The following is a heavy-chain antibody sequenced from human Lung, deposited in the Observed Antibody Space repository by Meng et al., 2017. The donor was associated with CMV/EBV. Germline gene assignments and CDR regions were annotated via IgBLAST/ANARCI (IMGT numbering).Heavy chain of an antibody. J-gene: IGHJ4*02. CDR1: GFTFGNYA. CDR2: IGHDGNNE. CDR3: GRDYINSVDH. D-gene: IGHD2-2*02. Sequence: VQLVESGXGVVQPGGSLRLSCATSGFTFGNYAMHWVRQAPGKGLEWLAFIGHDGNNEQYADSMKGRFTISRDNFNTLYLQMKSLTDEDTALYYCGRDYINSVDHWGQGTLGTVSS. V-gene: IGHV3-30*02.